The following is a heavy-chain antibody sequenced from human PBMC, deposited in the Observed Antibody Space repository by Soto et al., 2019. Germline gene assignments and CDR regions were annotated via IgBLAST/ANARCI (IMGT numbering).Heavy chain of an antibody. V-gene: IGHV3-30*18. CDR2: ISYDGSNK. CDR1: GFTFSSYS. Sequence: PGGSLRLSFAASGFTFSSYSMHWVRQAPGKGLEWEAVISYDGSNKYYADSVKGRFTIARDNSKNTIFLHMSSLRAEDTAVYYCVKDGSSGWPYYYGLDVWGQGTSVTVSS. J-gene: IGHJ6*02. D-gene: IGHD6-19*01. CDR3: VKDGSSGWPYYYGLDV.